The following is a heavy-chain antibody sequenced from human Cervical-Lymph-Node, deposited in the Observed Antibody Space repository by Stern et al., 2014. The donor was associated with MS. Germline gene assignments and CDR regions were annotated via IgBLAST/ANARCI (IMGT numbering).Heavy chain of an antibody. D-gene: IGHD3-16*01. V-gene: IGHV1-69*06. CDR3: ARDSPIFPKPLKGEIDY. CDR2: IIPLFGTA. J-gene: IGHJ4*02. CDR1: GGTFSNDA. Sequence: VQLVESGAEVKKPWSSVKVSCKDSGGTFSNDAINWVRQAPGQGLEWMGGIIPLFGTASYAQKFHDRVSITADKSTKTAFLEVNRLTSEDTAVYYCARDSPIFPKPLKGEIDYWGQGTLVTVSS.